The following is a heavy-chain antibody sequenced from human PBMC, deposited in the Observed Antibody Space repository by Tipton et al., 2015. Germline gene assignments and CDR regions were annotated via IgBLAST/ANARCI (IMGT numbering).Heavy chain of an antibody. D-gene: IGHD1-26*01. J-gene: IGHJ4*02. CDR1: GFTFSAYW. CDR3: ARDTVGAFDY. V-gene: IGHV3-33*08. Sequence: SLRLSCVGSGFTFSAYWMAWVRQSPGKGLEWVAVIWYDGSNKYYADSVKGRFTISRDTSKNTLYLQMNSLRAEDTAVYYCARDTVGAFDYWGQGTLVTVSS. CDR2: IWYDGSNK.